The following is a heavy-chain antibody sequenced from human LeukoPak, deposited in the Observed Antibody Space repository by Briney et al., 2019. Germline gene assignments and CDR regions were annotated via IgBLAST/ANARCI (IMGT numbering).Heavy chain of an antibody. D-gene: IGHD3-10*01. CDR1: GFNFRAYW. CDR3: SRAQGPSYFGSGNNWFDT. V-gene: IGHV3-49*04. J-gene: IGHJ5*02. CDR2: IRSKLHGGTT. Sequence: PGGSLRLSCTTSGFNFRAYWMSWVRQAPGKGLEWVGFIRSKLHGGTTEYAASVKGRFTISRDDSKSIAYLQMNSLKTEDTAMYYCSRAQGPSYFGSGNNWFDTWGQGTLVTVSS.